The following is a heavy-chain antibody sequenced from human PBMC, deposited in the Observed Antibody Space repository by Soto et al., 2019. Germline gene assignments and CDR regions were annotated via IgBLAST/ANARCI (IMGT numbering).Heavy chain of an antibody. Sequence: ASVKVSCKASGYTFTAYSMHWVRQAPGQGLEWVGWFNPNSGDTIYAQKFQGRVTLTRDTSIGTAYMELYSLTSDDTAVYNCAREASAVISIDYWGQGTLVTVSS. V-gene: IGHV1-2*02. J-gene: IGHJ4*02. CDR2: FNPNSGDT. CDR3: AREASAVISIDY. CDR1: GYTFTAYS. D-gene: IGHD6-19*01.